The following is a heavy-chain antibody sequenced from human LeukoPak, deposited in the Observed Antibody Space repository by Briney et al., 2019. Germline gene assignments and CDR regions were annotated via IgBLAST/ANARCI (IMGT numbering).Heavy chain of an antibody. CDR2: IYYSGST. Sequence: PSETLSLTCTVSGGSISSYYWSWIRQPPGKGLEWIGNIYYSGSTNYNPPLKSRVTISVDTSKNHFSLRLSSVTAADTAVYYCARDREVGATGYYFDYWGQGTLVTVSS. CDR1: GGSISSYY. CDR3: ARDREVGATGYYFDY. J-gene: IGHJ4*02. D-gene: IGHD1-26*01. V-gene: IGHV4-59*12.